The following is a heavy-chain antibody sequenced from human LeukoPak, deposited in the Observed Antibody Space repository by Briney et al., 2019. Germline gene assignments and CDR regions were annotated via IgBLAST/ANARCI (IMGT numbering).Heavy chain of an antibody. Sequence: SETLSLTCTVSGGSISSGSYYWSWIRQPAGKGLEWIGHIYTSGSTNYNPSLKSRVTISVDTSKNQFSLKLSSVTAADTAVYYCASFVRLQPGSYYYYYMDVWGKGTTVTVSS. J-gene: IGHJ6*03. CDR2: IYTSGST. CDR3: ASFVRLQPGSYYYYYMDV. D-gene: IGHD4-11*01. CDR1: GGSISSGSYY. V-gene: IGHV4-61*09.